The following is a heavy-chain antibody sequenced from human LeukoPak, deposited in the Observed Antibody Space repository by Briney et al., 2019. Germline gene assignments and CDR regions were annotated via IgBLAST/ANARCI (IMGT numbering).Heavy chain of an antibody. D-gene: IGHD2-2*01. CDR1: GFTFNNYG. CDR3: AKDMDCSSINCHSTNYFDY. Sequence: GRSLRLSCVASGFTFNNYGMHWVRQAPGKGLEWVAVISYDGSNEYYGDSMKGRFTISRENSENTLYLQMNSLGAEDTAVYYCAKDMDCSSINCHSTNYFDYWGQGTPVTVSS. J-gene: IGHJ4*02. CDR2: ISYDGSNE. V-gene: IGHV3-30*18.